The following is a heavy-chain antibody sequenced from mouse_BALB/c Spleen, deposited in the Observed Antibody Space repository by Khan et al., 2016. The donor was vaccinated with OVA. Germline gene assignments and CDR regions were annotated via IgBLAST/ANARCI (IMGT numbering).Heavy chain of an antibody. CDR1: GFSFTSYY. Sequence: QVPLQLPGAELVKPGASVKISCKASGFSFTSYYMYWVKQRPGQGLEWIGGINPSNGGTHFNEKFKSKATLTVAKCARTANMQLSGLTSEDSAVYYCARSGDGNPFALWGQESLVTV. D-gene: IGHD2-1*01. CDR2: INPSNGGT. J-gene: IGHJ3*01. CDR3: ARSGDGNPFAL. V-gene: IGHV1-53*01.